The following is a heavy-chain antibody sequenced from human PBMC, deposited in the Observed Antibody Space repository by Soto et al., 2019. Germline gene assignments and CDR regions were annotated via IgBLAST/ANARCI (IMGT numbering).Heavy chain of an antibody. Sequence: QVQLQESGPGLVKPSQTLSLTCTVSGGSISSGGYYWSWIRQHPGKGLEWIGYIYYSGSTYYNPSLKSRVTISVDTSKNQFSLKLISVTAADTAVYYCARSTYYYDSSGYYYEAGAFDIWGQGTMVTVSS. J-gene: IGHJ3*02. V-gene: IGHV4-31*03. D-gene: IGHD3-22*01. CDR2: IYYSGST. CDR1: GGSISSGGYY. CDR3: ARSTYYYDSSGYYYEAGAFDI.